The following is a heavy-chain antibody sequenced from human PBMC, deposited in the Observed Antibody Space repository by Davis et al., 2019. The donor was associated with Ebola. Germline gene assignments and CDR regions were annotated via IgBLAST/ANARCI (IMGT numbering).Heavy chain of an antibody. CDR3: ARRPLGGNWFDP. D-gene: IGHD7-27*01. CDR2: INHSGST. CDR1: GGSISGYY. V-gene: IGHV4-34*01. J-gene: IGHJ5*02. Sequence: SETLSLTCTVSGGSISGYYWSWIRQPPGKGLEWIGEINHSGSTNYNPSLKSRVTISVDTSKNQFSLKLSSVTAADTAVYYCARRPLGGNWFDPWGQGTLVTVSS.